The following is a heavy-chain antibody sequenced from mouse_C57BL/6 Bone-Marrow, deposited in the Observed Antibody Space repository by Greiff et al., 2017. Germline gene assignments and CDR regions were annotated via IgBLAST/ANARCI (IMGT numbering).Heavy chain of an antibody. J-gene: IGHJ4*01. CDR3: ARQDYGSSYDYAMDY. CDR1: GFTFSNYG. V-gene: IGHV5-15*01. CDR2: ISNLAYSI. Sequence: EVKLVESGGGLVQPGGSLKLSCAASGFTFSNYGMAWVRQAPRKGPEWVAFISNLAYSIYYADTVTGRFTISRENAKHTLYLEMSSLRSEDTAMYYCARQDYGSSYDYAMDYWGQGTSVTVSS. D-gene: IGHD1-1*01.